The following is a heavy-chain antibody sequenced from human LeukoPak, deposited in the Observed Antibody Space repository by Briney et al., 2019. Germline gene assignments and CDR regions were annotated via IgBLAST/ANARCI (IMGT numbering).Heavy chain of an antibody. D-gene: IGHD2-2*01. CDR3: ARDGYCSSTSCRGGGYYYYGMDV. J-gene: IGHJ6*02. Sequence: ASVKVSCKASGYNFFTYGITWVRQAPGQGLEWMGWISPHNGNANYAQKFQDRVIMTTDTSTNTAFMEVRSLRSDDTAMYYCARDGYCSSTSCRGGGYYYYGMDVWGQGTTVTVSS. V-gene: IGHV1-18*01. CDR2: ISPHNGNA. CDR1: GYNFFTYG.